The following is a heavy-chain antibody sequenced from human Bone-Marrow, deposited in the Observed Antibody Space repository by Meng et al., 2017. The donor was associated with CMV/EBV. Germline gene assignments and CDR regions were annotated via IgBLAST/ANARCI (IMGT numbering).Heavy chain of an antibody. CDR3: ARAKPLITIFGVVIDAFDI. D-gene: IGHD3-3*01. CDR2: ISSSSSYI. Sequence: GESLKISCAASGFTFSSYSMNWVRQAPGKGLEWVSSISSSSSYIYYADSVKGRFTISRDNAKTSLYLQMNSLRAEATDVYYCARAKPLITIFGVVIDAFDIWGQGTMVTVSS. CDR1: GFTFSSYS. J-gene: IGHJ3*02. V-gene: IGHV3-21*01.